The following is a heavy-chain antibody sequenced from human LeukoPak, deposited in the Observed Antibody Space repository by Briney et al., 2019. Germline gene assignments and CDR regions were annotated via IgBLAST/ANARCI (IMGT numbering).Heavy chain of an antibody. V-gene: IGHV4-59*08. J-gene: IGHJ4*02. D-gene: IGHD5-18*01. Sequence: LETLSLTCIVSGGSISSYYWSWIRQPPGKGLEWIGYIYSSGSTDYNPSLKSRATISLDTPNHQFSLKLTSVTAADTAVYYCARHVGIHLWSLYFDYWGQGSLVTVSS. CDR2: IYSSGST. CDR3: ARHVGIHLWSLYFDY. CDR1: GGSISSYY.